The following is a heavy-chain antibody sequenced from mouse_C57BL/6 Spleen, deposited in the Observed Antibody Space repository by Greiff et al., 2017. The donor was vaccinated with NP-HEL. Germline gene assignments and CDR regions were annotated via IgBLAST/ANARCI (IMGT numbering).Heavy chain of an antibody. CDR3: ARRGIYSNSPYWYFDV. V-gene: IGHV1-80*01. J-gene: IGHJ1*03. CDR1: GYAFSSYW. D-gene: IGHD2-5*01. CDR2: IYPGDGDT. Sequence: VQLQQSGAELVKPGASVKISCKASGYAFSSYWMNWVKQRPGKGLEWIGQIYPGDGDTNYNGKFKGKATLTADKSSSTAYMQLSSLTSEDSAVYFCARRGIYSNSPYWYFDVWGTGTTVTVSS.